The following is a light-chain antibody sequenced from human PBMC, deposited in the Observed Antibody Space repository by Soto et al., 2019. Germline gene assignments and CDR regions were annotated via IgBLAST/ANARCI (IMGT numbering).Light chain of an antibody. CDR1: SSDVGAYDY. J-gene: IGLJ1*01. V-gene: IGLV2-11*01. Sequence: QSALTQPRSVSGSPGQSVTISCTGTSSDVGAYDYVSWYQHHPGEAPKLLIFDVTKRPSGVPLRFSGSKSGNSASLTISGLQAEDEADYYCCSYGSFYVFGSGTKLTVL. CDR3: CSYGSFYV. CDR2: DVT.